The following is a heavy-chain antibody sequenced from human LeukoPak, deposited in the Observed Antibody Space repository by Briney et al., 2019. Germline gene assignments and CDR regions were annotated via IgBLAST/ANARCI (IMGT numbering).Heavy chain of an antibody. D-gene: IGHD6-19*01. V-gene: IGHV3-23*01. CDR2: ISGSGGST. CDR1: GFTFSSYA. Sequence: GGSLRLSCAASGFTFSSYAMSWVRQAPGKGLEWVSAISGSGGSTYCADSVKGRFTISRDNSKNTLYLQMNSLRAEDTAVYYCAKRMSRGAVAALFDYWGQGTLVTVSS. J-gene: IGHJ4*02. CDR3: AKRMSRGAVAALFDY.